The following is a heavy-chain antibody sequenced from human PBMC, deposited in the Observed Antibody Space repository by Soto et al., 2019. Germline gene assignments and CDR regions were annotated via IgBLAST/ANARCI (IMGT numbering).Heavy chain of an antibody. CDR1: GYTFTSYA. CDR3: ARVIKQWLVNFDY. J-gene: IGHJ4*02. V-gene: IGHV1-3*01. D-gene: IGHD6-19*01. Sequence: ASVKVSCKASGYTFTSYAMHWVRQAPGQRLEWMGWINAGNGNTKYSQKFQGRVTITRDTSASTAYMELSSLRSEDTAVYYCARVIKQWLVNFDYWGQGTLVTVSS. CDR2: INAGNGNT.